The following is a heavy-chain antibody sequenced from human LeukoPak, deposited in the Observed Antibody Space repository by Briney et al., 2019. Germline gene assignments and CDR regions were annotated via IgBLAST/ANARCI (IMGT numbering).Heavy chain of an antibody. CDR3: ARGGVVIWFGHAFDI. V-gene: IGHV3-30*19. CDR2: ISYDGSNK. Sequence: GGSLRLSCAASGFTFSSNWMHWVRQAPGKGLEWVAVISYDGSNKYYADSVKGRFTISRDNSKNTLYLQMNSLRAEDTAVYYCARGGVVIWFGHAFDIWGQGTMVTVSS. CDR1: GFTFSSNW. J-gene: IGHJ3*02. D-gene: IGHD3-10*01.